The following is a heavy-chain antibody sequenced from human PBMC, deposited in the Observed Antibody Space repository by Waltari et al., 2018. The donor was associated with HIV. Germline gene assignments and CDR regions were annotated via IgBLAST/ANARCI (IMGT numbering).Heavy chain of an antibody. D-gene: IGHD3-10*01. CDR1: GYTFTSYD. CDR2: INRNSGNT. J-gene: IGHJ5*02. Sequence: QVQMVQSGDEVKKPGASVTVSCKASGYTFTSYDINWVRQATGQGLEWMGWINRNSGNTGYAQKVPGRGTMNRNNSISTACMELTSLRSEDTAVYYCARGLGVRPFGLFDPLGQGTLVTVSS. CDR3: ARGLGVRPFGLFDP. V-gene: IGHV1-8*01.